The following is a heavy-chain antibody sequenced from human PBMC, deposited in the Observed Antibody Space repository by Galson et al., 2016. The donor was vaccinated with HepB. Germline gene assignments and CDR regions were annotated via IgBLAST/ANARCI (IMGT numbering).Heavy chain of an antibody. V-gene: IGHV4-39*01. Sequence: ETLSLTCTVSGASISSTTYSWGWIRQPPGKGLAWIGSFYYSVSTYYNPSLKTRVTISVDTSKNQFSLELGSVTAADTAVYYCARSLSLDFWGGNWFDPWGQGTLSPSPQ. CDR3: ARSLSLDFWGGNWFDP. CDR2: FYYSVST. CDR1: GASISSTTYS. J-gene: IGHJ5*02. D-gene: IGHD3-3*01.